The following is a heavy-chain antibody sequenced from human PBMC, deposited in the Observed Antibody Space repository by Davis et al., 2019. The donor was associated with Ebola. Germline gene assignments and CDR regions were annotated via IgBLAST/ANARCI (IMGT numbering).Heavy chain of an antibody. CDR2: IYYSGST. D-gene: IGHD3-10*01. CDR1: GGSISSSSYY. J-gene: IGHJ4*02. Sequence: GSLRLSCTVSGGSISSSSYYWGWIRQPPGKGLEWIGSIYYSGSTYYNPSLKSRVTISVDTSKNQFSLKLSSVTAADTAVYYCAKDRYGSGSYYFGGFVDYWGQGTLVTVSS. CDR3: AKDRYGSGSYYFGGFVDY. V-gene: IGHV4-39*02.